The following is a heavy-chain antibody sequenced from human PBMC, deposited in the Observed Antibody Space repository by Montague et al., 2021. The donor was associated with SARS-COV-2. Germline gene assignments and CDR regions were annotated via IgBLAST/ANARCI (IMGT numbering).Heavy chain of an antibody. CDR3: AGDLVATIMSGWFDP. CDR2: ISSSSSYI. J-gene: IGHJ5*02. Sequence: SLRLSCAASGFTFSSYSMNWVRQAPGKGLEWVSSISSSSSYIYYADSAKGRFTISRDNAKNSLYLQMNSLRAEDTAVYYCAGDLVATIMSGWFDPWGQGTLVTVSS. CDR1: GFTFSSYS. D-gene: IGHD5-12*01. V-gene: IGHV3-21*01.